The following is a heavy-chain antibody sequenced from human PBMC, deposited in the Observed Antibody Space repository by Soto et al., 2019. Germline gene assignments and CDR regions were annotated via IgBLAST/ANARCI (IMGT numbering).Heavy chain of an antibody. CDR1: GFTFSSYA. CDR3: ASLFRVVTAPFDY. Sequence: QVQLVESGGGVVQPGRSLRLSCAASGFTFSSYAMHWVRQAPGKGLEWVTVISYGGSNTYYADSVKGRFTISRDNSKNTLYLQMNSLRPEDTAVYYCASLFRVVTAPFDYWGQGTLVTVSS. V-gene: IGHV3-30-3*01. D-gene: IGHD3-3*01. CDR2: ISYGGSNT. J-gene: IGHJ4*02.